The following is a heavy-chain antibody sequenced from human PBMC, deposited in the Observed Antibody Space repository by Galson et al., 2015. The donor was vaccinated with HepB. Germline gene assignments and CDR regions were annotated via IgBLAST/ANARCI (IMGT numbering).Heavy chain of an antibody. D-gene: IGHD2-2*01. CDR3: ARGHHCTSTSCYSGYYYLDL. J-gene: IGHJ6*03. CDR2: IYSSVGT. CDR1: GASISNYY. Sequence: LSLTCTVSGASISNYYWSWIRQPAGKKLEWIGRIYSSVGTNYNPSLKSRVAMTLDTSKNQFSLRLSSVTAADTAVYYCARGHHCTSTSCYSGYYYLDLWGKGTTVTVSS. V-gene: IGHV4-4*07.